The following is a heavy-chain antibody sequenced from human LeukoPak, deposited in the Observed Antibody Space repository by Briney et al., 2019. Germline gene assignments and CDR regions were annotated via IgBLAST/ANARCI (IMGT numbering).Heavy chain of an antibody. V-gene: IGHV1-18*01. CDR1: GYTFTSYG. D-gene: IGHD6-19*01. CDR3: ARVIKFGVDDLAVAGTGDAFDI. Sequence: ASVKVSCKASGYTFTSYGISWVRQAPGQGLEWMGWISAYNGNTNYAQKLQGRVTMTTDTSTSTAYMELRSLRSDDTAVYYCARVIKFGVDDLAVAGTGDAFDIWGQGTMVTVSS. J-gene: IGHJ3*02. CDR2: ISAYNGNT.